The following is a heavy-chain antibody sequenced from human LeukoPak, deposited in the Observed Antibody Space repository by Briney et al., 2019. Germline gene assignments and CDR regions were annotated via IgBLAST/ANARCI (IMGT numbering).Heavy chain of an antibody. J-gene: IGHJ4*02. CDR3: AKDLGQYYDFWSGYPELDY. CDR1: GFTFSDFP. Sequence: GGSLRLSCAASGFTFSDFPMIWVRQAPGKGLGWVSTIFPSNVEIHYADSVKGRFTISRDNSKNTLYLQMNSLRAEDTAVYYCAKDLGQYYDFWSGYPELDYWGQGTLVTVSS. V-gene: IGHV3-23*01. D-gene: IGHD3-3*01. CDR2: IFPSNVEI.